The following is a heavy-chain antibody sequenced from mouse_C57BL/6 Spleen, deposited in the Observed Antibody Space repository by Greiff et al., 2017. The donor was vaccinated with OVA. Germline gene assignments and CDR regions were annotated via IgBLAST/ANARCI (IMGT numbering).Heavy chain of an antibody. Sequence: VQLKQSGPELVKPGASVKMSCKASGYTFTDYNMHWVKQSHGKSLEWIGYINPNNGGTSYNQKFKGKATLTVNKSSSTAYMELRSLTSEDSAVYYCARGDYYGSSYPAWFAYWGQGTLVTVSA. V-gene: IGHV1-22*01. J-gene: IGHJ3*01. CDR1: GYTFTDYN. CDR2: INPNNGGT. CDR3: ARGDYYGSSYPAWFAY. D-gene: IGHD1-1*01.